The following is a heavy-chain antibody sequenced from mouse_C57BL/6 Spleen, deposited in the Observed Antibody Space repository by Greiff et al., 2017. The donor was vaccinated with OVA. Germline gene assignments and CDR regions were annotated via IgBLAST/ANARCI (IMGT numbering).Heavy chain of an antibody. J-gene: IGHJ3*01. D-gene: IGHD1-1*01. CDR3: ARDRGGSSPFAY. CDR1: GFTFSSYA. V-gene: IGHV5-4*01. CDR2: ISAGGSYT. Sequence: DVKLVESGGGLVKPGGSLKLSCAASGFTFSSYAMSWVRQTPEKRLEWVATISAGGSYTYYPDNVKGRFTISRDNAKNNLYLQMSHLKSEDTAMYYCARDRGGSSPFAYWGQGTLVTVSA.